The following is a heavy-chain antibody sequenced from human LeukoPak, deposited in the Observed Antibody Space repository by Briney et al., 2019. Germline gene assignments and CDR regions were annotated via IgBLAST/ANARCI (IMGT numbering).Heavy chain of an antibody. CDR1: GGSISSYY. J-gene: IGHJ4*02. D-gene: IGHD5-18*01. Sequence: KPSETLSLTCTVSGGSISSYYWSWIRQPPGEGLEWIGYIYYSGSTNYNPSLKSRVTISVDTSKNQFSLKLSSVTAADTAVYYCAVRGYSYGPFDYWGQGTLVTVSS. CDR3: AVRGYSYGPFDY. CDR2: IYYSGST. V-gene: IGHV4-59*08.